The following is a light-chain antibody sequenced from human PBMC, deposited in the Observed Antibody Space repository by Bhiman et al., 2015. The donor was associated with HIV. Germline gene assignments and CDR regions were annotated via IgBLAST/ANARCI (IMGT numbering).Light chain of an antibody. Sequence: NFMLTQPHSVSESPGKTITISCSRSSGSITVIYEHDQRPSGVPDRFSGSIDLSSNSASLTISGLKTEDEADYYCQSYDSSNHGAVFGGGTKLTVL. J-gene: IGLJ3*02. CDR3: QSYDSSNHGAV. CDR1: SGSI. V-gene: IGLV6-57*01. CDR2: EHD.